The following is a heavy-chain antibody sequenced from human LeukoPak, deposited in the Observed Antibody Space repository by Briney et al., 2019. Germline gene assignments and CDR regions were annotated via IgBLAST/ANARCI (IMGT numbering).Heavy chain of an antibody. CDR3: ARDRYSGYDYTFTYYYYMDV. V-gene: IGHV3-7*01. CDR2: INPDGSEK. J-gene: IGHJ6*03. CDR1: GFTFSNYW. Sequence: PGGSLRLSCAASGFTFSNYWMSWVRQAPGNGLEWVANINPDGSEKYSVDSVTGRFTISRDNAKNSLYLQMNSLRAEDTAVYYCARDRYSGYDYTFTYYYYMDVWGKGTTVTVSS. D-gene: IGHD5-12*01.